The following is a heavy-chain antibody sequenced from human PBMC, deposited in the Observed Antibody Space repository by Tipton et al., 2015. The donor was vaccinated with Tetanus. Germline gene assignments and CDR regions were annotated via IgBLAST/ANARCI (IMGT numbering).Heavy chain of an antibody. CDR1: GFTFSSYT. J-gene: IGHJ6*02. V-gene: IGHV3-21*01. CDR2: ISSSSSYI. D-gene: IGHD1-1*01. Sequence: SLRLSCAASGFTFSSYTLHWVRQASGKGLEWVSAISSSSSYIYYADSVKGRFTIFRDHAKNTVYLQMNSLRAEDTAVYFCARRSLTNYGLDVWGQGTPVTVSS. CDR3: ARRSLTNYGLDV.